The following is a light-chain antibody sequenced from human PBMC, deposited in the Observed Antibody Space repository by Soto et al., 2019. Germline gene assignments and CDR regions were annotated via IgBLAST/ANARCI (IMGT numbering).Light chain of an antibody. CDR1: SGDVGSYNL. V-gene: IGLV2-23*02. Sequence: ALTQPASVSGSPGQSITIPCTGTSGDVGSYNLVSWYQQHPGKAPKLLIYEVTERPSGVSNRFSGTKSGNTASLTISGLQPDDEADYYCCSYAGNSEVFGTGTRSPS. CDR3: CSYAGNSEV. J-gene: IGLJ1*01. CDR2: EVT.